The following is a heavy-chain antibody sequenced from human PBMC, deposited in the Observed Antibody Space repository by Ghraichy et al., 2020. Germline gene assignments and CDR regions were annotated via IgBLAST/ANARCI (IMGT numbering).Heavy chain of an antibody. D-gene: IGHD1/OR15-1a*01. J-gene: IGHJ6*02. CDR2: IKTKTDGGTT. CDR3: TTTGAPRTKAYYLYYHGTDV. Sequence: GESLNISCAASEFTFTNAWMSWVRQAPGKGLDWVGRIKTKTDGGTTDYAAPVKGRFTISRDDSKNILYLQMNSLKTDDTAVYYCTTTGAPRTKAYYLYYHGTDVWGQGTTVTVSS. CDR1: EFTFTNAW. V-gene: IGHV3-15*01.